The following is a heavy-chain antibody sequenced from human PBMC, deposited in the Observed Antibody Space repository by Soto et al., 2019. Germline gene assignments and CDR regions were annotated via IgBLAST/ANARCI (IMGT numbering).Heavy chain of an antibody. CDR3: ARDFTSLTSVGATPPYFDY. CDR2: INAGNGNT. D-gene: IGHD1-26*01. V-gene: IGHV1-3*05. Sequence: QVQLVQSGAEEKKPGASVKVSCKASGYTFTSYAMHWVRQAPGQRLEWMGWINAGNGNTKYSQKFQGRVTITRDTSASTAYMELSSLRSEDTAVYYCARDFTSLTSVGATPPYFDYWGQGTLVTVSS. J-gene: IGHJ4*02. CDR1: GYTFTSYA.